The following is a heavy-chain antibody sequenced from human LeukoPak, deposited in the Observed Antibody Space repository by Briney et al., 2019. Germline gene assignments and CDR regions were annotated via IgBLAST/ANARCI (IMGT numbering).Heavy chain of an antibody. J-gene: IGHJ4*02. V-gene: IGHV3-30*02. CDR1: GFTFSSYG. Sequence: GGSLRLSCAASGFTFSSYGMHWFRQAPGKGLEWVAFIRYDGSNKYSADSVKGRFTISRDNSKNTLYLQMNSLRAEDTAVYYCAKNHGNDYGDDYWGQGTLVTVSS. CDR2: IRYDGSNK. D-gene: IGHD4-17*01. CDR3: AKNHGNDYGDDY.